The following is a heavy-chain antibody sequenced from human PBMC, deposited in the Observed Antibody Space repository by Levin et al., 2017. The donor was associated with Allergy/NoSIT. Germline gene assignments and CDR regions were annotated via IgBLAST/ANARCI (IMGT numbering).Heavy chain of an antibody. D-gene: IGHD6-13*01. CDR2: ITSDGYST. Sequence: QAGGSLRLSCAASGFTFSGYWMHWVRQAPGKGLVWVSRITSDGYSTNYADSVKGRFTISRDNAKNTLYLQMNSLRAEDTAVYYCVRRREQMVRSGYYYYYMDVWGKGTTVTVSS. V-gene: IGHV3-74*01. J-gene: IGHJ6*03. CDR1: GFTFSGYW. CDR3: VRRREQMVRSGYYYYYMDV.